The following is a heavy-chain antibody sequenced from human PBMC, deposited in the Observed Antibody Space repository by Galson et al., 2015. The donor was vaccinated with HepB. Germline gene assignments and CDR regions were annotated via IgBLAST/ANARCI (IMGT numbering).Heavy chain of an antibody. CDR1: GFTFSSYA. Sequence: SLRLSCAASGFTFSSYAMSWVRQAPGKGLGWVSAISGSGGSTYYADSVKGRFTISRDNSKNTLYLQMNSLRAEDTAVYYCAKDRVSMVRGVTYFDYWGQGTLVTVSS. V-gene: IGHV3-23*01. CDR3: AKDRVSMVRGVTYFDY. CDR2: ISGSGGST. J-gene: IGHJ4*02. D-gene: IGHD3-10*01.